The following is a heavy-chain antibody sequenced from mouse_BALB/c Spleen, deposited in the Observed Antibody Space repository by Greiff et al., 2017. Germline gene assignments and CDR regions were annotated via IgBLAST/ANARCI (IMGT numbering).Heavy chain of an antibody. Sequence: VQLQQSGTVLARPGASVKMSCKASGYTFTSYWMHWVKQRPGQGLEWIGAIYPGNSDTSYNQKFKGKAKLTAVTSTSTAYMELSSLTNEDSAVYYCTRRYYGYVGFAYWGQGTLVTVSA. CDR1: GYTFTSYW. CDR3: TRRYYGYVGFAY. CDR2: IYPGNSDT. J-gene: IGHJ3*01. V-gene: IGHV1-5*01. D-gene: IGHD1-2*01.